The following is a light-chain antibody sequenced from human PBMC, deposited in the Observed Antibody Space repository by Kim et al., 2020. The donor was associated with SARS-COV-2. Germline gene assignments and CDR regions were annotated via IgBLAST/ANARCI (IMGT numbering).Light chain of an antibody. CDR1: ENISMY. CDR2: GAS. CDR3: QQSYNTPVT. J-gene: IGKJ2*01. V-gene: IGKV1-39*01. Sequence: DIQMTQSPSSLSASVGDRVTITCRASENISMYLNWYQQKPGKAPSVLIYGASSLQSGVPSRFSGSGSGRDFSLTINNLQPEDFATYYCQQSYNTPVTFGQGTKLEIK.